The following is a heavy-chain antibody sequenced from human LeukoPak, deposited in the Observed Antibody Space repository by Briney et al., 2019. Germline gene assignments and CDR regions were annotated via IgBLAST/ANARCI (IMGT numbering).Heavy chain of an antibody. CDR1: GYSISSGYY. D-gene: IGHD2-2*01. Sequence: SETLSHTCALSGYSISSGYYWGWIRQPPGKGLEWIGSIYHSGSTYYNPSLKSRVTISVDTSKNQFSLKLSSVTAADTAVYYCAGHRVVPAAQPTNWFDPWGQGTLVTVSS. J-gene: IGHJ5*02. CDR3: AGHRVVPAAQPTNWFDP. V-gene: IGHV4-38-2*01. CDR2: IYHSGST.